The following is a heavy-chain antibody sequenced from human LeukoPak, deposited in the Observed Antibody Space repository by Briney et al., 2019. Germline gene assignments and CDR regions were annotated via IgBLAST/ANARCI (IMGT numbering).Heavy chain of an antibody. CDR1: GFTLSYYW. V-gene: IGHV3-7*03. CDR2: IKQDGSEK. Sequence: GGSLRLSCAASGFTLSYYWMTWVRQVPGKGLEWVASIKQDGSEKHYVDSVKGRFTISRDNAEKSLYLQMNSLRAEDTAVYYCARGLTSDHWGQGTLVTVSS. J-gene: IGHJ4*02. CDR3: ARGLTSDH.